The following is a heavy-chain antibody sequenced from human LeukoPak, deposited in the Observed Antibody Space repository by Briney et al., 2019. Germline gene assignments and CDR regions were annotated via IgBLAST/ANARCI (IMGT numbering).Heavy chain of an antibody. CDR1: GGSISSSNW. V-gene: IGHV4-4*02. J-gene: IGHJ2*01. D-gene: IGHD2-2*01. Sequence: SGTLSLTCAVSGGSISSSNWWSWVRQPPGKGLEWIGEIYHSGSTNYNPSLKSRVTISVDKSKNRFSLKLSSVTAADTAVYYCARGAIKGDIVVVPAALFDLWGRGTLVTVSS. CDR3: ARGAIKGDIVVVPAALFDL. CDR2: IYHSGST.